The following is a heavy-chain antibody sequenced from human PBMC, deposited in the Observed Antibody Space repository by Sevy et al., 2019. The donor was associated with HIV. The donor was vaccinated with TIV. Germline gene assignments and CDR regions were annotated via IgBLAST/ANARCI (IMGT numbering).Heavy chain of an antibody. CDR3: ARNVGDTYYDILTGPNWFDP. CDR2: ISSSSSYT. J-gene: IGHJ5*02. V-gene: IGHV3-11*06. CDR1: GFTFSDYY. D-gene: IGHD3-9*01. Sequence: GGFLRLSCAASGFTFSDYYMSWIRQAPGKGLEWVSYISSSSSYTNYADSVKGRFTISRDNAKNSLYLQMNSLRAEDTAVYYCARNVGDTYYDILTGPNWFDPWGQGTLVTVSS.